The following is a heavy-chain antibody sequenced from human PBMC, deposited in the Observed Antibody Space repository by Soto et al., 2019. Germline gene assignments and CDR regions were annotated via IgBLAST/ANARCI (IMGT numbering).Heavy chain of an antibody. Sequence: ASVKVSCKASGYTFTSYYMHWVRQAPGQRHEWMRKIRPSGGSTTYAQKFQGRVTMTRDTSTSTVYMKQSSLRSEDTSVYYFAGDIPDGGGVCHDAFDIWGKGTMVTVSS. CDR3: AGDIPDGGGVCHDAFDI. CDR2: IRPSGGST. J-gene: IGHJ3*02. CDR1: GYTFTSYY. V-gene: IGHV1-46*01. D-gene: IGHD2-21*02.